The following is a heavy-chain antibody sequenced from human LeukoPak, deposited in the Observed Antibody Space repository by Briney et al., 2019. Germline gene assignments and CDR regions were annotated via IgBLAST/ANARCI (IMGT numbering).Heavy chain of an antibody. Sequence: GGSLRLSCAASGFTLSTYGMHWVRQAPGKGLEWVAFIRYDGSNKYYADSVKGRFTISRDNSKNTLYLQMNSLRAEDTAVYYCAKDLSATKFGVGPEGFAFDIWGQGTMVTVSS. CDR2: IRYDGSNK. D-gene: IGHD3-3*01. V-gene: IGHV3-30*02. CDR3: AKDLSATKFGVGPEGFAFDI. CDR1: GFTLSTYG. J-gene: IGHJ3*02.